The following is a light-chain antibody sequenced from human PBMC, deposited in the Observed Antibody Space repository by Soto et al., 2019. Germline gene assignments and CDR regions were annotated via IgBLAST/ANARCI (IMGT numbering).Light chain of an antibody. J-gene: IGKJ2*01. CDR2: LGS. Sequence: DIVMTQSPLSLPVTPGEPASISCRSSQSLLHSDGKTYFDWYLQKPGQSPQLLIYLGSNRASGVPDRFSGNGSRTDITLKISRVEAEDVGVYYCMQVLQTPYTFGQGTKLEIK. CDR1: QSLLHSDGKTY. V-gene: IGKV2-28*01. CDR3: MQVLQTPYT.